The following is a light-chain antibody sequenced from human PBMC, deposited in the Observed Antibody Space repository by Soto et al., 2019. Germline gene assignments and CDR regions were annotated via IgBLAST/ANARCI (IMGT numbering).Light chain of an antibody. CDR3: QQYNSWPWT. V-gene: IGKV3-15*01. J-gene: IGKJ1*01. CDR2: DAS. CDR1: QSVSSN. Sequence: DIVMTQSPATLSVSPGERATLSCRASQSVSSNLAWYQQKPGQAPKLLIYDASTRATGIPSRFSGSGSGTEFTLTISSLQSEDFAVYYCQQYNSWPWTFGQGTKVEIK.